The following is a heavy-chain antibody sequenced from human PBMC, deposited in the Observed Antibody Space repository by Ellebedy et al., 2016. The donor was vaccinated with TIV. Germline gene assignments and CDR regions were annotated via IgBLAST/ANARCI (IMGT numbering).Heavy chain of an antibody. Sequence: GGSLRLXCAVSGLTFSDNAMSWVRQAPGKGLEWVANIKPDGSDKYYVDSLKGRFTISRDNAKNSLYLQMNSLRAEDTAVYYCVRDSNYGDYWGQGTQVTVSS. CDR3: VRDSNYGDY. D-gene: IGHD2/OR15-2a*01. J-gene: IGHJ4*02. V-gene: IGHV3-7*01. CDR1: GLTFSDNA. CDR2: IKPDGSDK.